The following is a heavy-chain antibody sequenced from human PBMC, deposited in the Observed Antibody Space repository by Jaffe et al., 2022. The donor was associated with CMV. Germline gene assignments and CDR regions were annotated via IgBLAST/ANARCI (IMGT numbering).Heavy chain of an antibody. V-gene: IGHV1-2*02. CDR3: ARIALGVRGVIIHNWFDP. Sequence: QVQLVQSGAEVKKPGASVKVSCKASGYTFTGYYMHWVRQAPGQGLEWMGWINPNSGGTNYAQKFQGRVTMTRDTSISTAYMELSRLRSDDTAVYYCARIALGVRGVIIHNWFDPWGQGTLVTVSS. J-gene: IGHJ5*02. D-gene: IGHD3-10*01. CDR1: GYTFTGYY. CDR2: INPNSGGT.